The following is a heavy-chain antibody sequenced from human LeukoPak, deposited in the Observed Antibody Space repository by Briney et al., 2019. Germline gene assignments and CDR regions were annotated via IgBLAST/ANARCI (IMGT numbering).Heavy chain of an antibody. Sequence: GGSLRLSCAASGFTFENYGMSWVRQVPGKGLEWVSGINWSGGSTDYADSVKGRFTISRDNAKNPVYLQMNNLRAEDTALYHCARDAGYEYFWFDPWGQGTLVTVSS. CDR2: INWSGGST. J-gene: IGHJ5*02. CDR1: GFTFENYG. D-gene: IGHD5-12*01. V-gene: IGHV3-20*01. CDR3: ARDAGYEYFWFDP.